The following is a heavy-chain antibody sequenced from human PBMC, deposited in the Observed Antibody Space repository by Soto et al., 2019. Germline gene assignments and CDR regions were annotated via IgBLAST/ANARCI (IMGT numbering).Heavy chain of an antibody. CDR1: GFTFSSYA. D-gene: IGHD2-2*02. V-gene: IGHV3-23*01. CDR2: ISGSGGST. CDR3: ARDQGLGCSTTSCYIGMSAFDI. Sequence: EVQLLESGGGLVQPGGSLRLSCAASGFTFSSYAMSWVRQAPGKGLEWVSAISGSGGSTYYADSVKGRFTISRDNSKNTLYLQMSSLRAEDTAVYYCARDQGLGCSTTSCYIGMSAFDIWGQGTMVTVSS. J-gene: IGHJ3*02.